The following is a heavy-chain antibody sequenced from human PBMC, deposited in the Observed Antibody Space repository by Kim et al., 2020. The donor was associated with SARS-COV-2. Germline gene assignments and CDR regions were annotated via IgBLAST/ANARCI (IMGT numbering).Heavy chain of an antibody. V-gene: IGHV3-73*01. CDR1: GFTFSGST. CDR2: IRSKANSYET. Sequence: GGSLRLSCAASGFTFSGSTVHWVRQASGKGLEWVGRIRSKANSYETAYAASVKNRFTISRDDSKNTAFLHMNSPKNADTSVYYCTRVNPIAGGWYDAFD. J-gene: IGHJ3*02. CDR3: TRVNPIAGGWYDAFD. D-gene: IGHD6-19*01.